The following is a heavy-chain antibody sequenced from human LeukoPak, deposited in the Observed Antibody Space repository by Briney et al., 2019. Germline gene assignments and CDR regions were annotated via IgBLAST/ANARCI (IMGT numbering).Heavy chain of an antibody. V-gene: IGHV3-23*01. CDR1: GFTLSSYA. D-gene: IGHD3-22*01. J-gene: IGHJ3*02. CDR3: ARDLPYYDSSGPDAFDI. Sequence: PGGSLRLSCAASGFTLSSYAMSWVRQAPGKGLEWVSAISGSGGSTYYADSVKGRFTISRDNSKNTLYLQMNSLRAEDTAVYYCARDLPYYDSSGPDAFDIWGQGTMVTVSS. CDR2: ISGSGGST.